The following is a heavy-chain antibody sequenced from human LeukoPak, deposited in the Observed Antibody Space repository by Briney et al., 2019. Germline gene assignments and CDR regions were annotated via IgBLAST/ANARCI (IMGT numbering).Heavy chain of an antibody. D-gene: IGHD3-9*01. CDR3: ARRFVTVLRYFGFDP. CDR2: INHSGST. J-gene: IGHJ5*02. CDR1: YGSISDISYY. Sequence: PSETLSLTCTVSYGSISDISYYWGWIRQPPGKGLEWIGEINHSGSTNYNPSLKSRVTISVDTSKNQFSLKLSSVTAADTAVYYCARRFVTVLRYFGFDPWGQGTLVTLSS. V-gene: IGHV4-39*07.